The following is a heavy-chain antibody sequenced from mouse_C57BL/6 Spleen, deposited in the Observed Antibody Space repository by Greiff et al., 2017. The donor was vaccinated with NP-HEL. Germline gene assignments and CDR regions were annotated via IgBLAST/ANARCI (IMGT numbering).Heavy chain of an antibody. D-gene: IGHD2-4*01. CDR3: ARLGFYDYSWFAY. CDR2: IYPSDSET. CDR1: GYTFTSYW. Sequence: QVQLQQPGAELVRPGSSVKLSCKASGYTFTSYWMDWVKQRPGQGLEWIGNIYPSDSETHYNQKFKDKATLTVDKSSSTAYRQRSSLTSEDSAVYYGARLGFYDYSWFAYWGQGTLVTVSA. J-gene: IGHJ3*01. V-gene: IGHV1-61*01.